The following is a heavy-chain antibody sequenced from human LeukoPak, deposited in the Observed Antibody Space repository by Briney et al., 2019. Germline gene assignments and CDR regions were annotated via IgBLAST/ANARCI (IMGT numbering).Heavy chain of an antibody. Sequence: SETLSLTCNVAGGSISRYYWSWIRQPPGKGLEWIGYIYYSGSTNYNPSLKSRVTISVDTSKNQFSLKLTSVTAADTAVYYCARMGPPLRGVRYYYYMDVWGKGTTVTVSS. CDR2: IYYSGST. D-gene: IGHD3-10*01. CDR3: ARMGPPLRGVRYYYYMDV. V-gene: IGHV4-59*01. CDR1: GGSISRYY. J-gene: IGHJ6*03.